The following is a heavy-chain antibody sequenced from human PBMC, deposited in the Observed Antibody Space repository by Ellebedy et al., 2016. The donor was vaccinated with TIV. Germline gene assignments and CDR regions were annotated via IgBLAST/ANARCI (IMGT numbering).Heavy chain of an antibody. Sequence: GGSLRLSXAASGFIFSDYWMTWVRQAPGKGLEWVAVISYDGSNKYYADSVKGRFTISRDNSKNTLYLQMNSLRAEDTAVYYCAKGYSGTSFWGQGTLVTVSS. J-gene: IGHJ4*02. D-gene: IGHD1-26*01. CDR2: ISYDGSNK. CDR1: GFIFSDYW. CDR3: AKGYSGTSF. V-gene: IGHV3-30*18.